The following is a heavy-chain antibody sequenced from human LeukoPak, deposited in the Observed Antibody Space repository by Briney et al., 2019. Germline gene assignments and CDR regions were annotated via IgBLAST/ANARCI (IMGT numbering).Heavy chain of an antibody. CDR1: GFTFSGYS. Sequence: GRSLRLSCAASGFTFSGYSMNWVRQAPGKGLEWVSALSSSSTYIYYVDSVKGRFTISRDNAKNSLYLQMNSLRAEDTAIYFCARVRRRSSAYDYSDYWGQGTLVTVSA. CDR3: ARVRRRSSAYDYSDY. V-gene: IGHV3-21*06. J-gene: IGHJ4*02. D-gene: IGHD5-12*01. CDR2: LSSSSTYI.